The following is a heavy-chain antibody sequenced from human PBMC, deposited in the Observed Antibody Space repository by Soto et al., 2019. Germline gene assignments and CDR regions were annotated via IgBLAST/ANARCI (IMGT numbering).Heavy chain of an antibody. V-gene: IGHV3-23*01. J-gene: IGHJ2*01. CDR1: GFTFSSYA. CDR3: RKVFCHHPYWQCDL. D-gene: IGHD2-8*01. Sequence: EVQLLESGGDLVQPGGSLRLSCEASGFTFSSYAMTWVRQAPGKGLEWVSSIGGSGGSTYFADSVKGRFTISRDHSKNTVYLQLTSRRADDTAVYEWRKVFCHHPYWQCDLWVRGTLV. CDR2: IGGSGGST.